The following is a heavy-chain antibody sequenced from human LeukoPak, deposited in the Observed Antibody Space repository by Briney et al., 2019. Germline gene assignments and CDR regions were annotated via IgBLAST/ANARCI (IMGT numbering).Heavy chain of an antibody. V-gene: IGHV3-7*01. Sequence: GSLRLSCAASGFTFSSYWMSWVRQAPGKGLEWVANIKQDGSGKYYVDSVKGRFTISRDNAKNSLYLQMNSLRAEDTAVYCCARDDCSSISCYHNWFDPWGQGTLVTVSS. D-gene: IGHD2-2*01. CDR1: GFTFSSYW. CDR3: ARDDCSSISCYHNWFDP. J-gene: IGHJ5*02. CDR2: IKQDGSGK.